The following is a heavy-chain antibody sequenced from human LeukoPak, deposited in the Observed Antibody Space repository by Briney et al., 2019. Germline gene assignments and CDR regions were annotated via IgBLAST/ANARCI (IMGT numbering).Heavy chain of an antibody. CDR1: GGSVKSYY. Sequence: PSETLSLTCSVSGGSVKSYYWSWLRQSAGKGLEWIGRINAVGSSDFNPSLRRRVSMSVDTSNNQVSLNVTSVTAADTAVYHCAREVIRDFCIGYYTHFDKWGPGTLVTVSS. J-gene: IGHJ4*01. CDR2: INAVGSS. CDR3: AREVIRDFCIGYYTHFDK. V-gene: IGHV4-4*07. D-gene: IGHD3-3*01.